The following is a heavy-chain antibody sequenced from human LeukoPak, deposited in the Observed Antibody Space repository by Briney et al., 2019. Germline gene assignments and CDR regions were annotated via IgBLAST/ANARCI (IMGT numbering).Heavy chain of an antibody. CDR2: INPSGGST. Sequence: GASVKVSCKAPGYTFTSYYMHWVRQAPGQGLEWMGIINPSGGSTSYAQKFQGRVTMTRDMSTSTVYMELSSLRSEDTAVYYCAREVAAANVYSTNYFDYWGQGTLVTV. V-gene: IGHV1-46*01. J-gene: IGHJ4*02. D-gene: IGHD4-11*01. CDR3: AREVAAANVYSTNYFDY. CDR1: GYTFTSYY.